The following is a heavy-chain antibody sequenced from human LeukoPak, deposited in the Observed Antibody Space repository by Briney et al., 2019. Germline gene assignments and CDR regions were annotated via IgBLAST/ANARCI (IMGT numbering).Heavy chain of an antibody. Sequence: SETLSLTCTVSGGSITSYYWGWIRQPPGKGMEYIGHIYYSGSTDYNPSLKSRVTMSVDTSKNQFSLKLSSVTAADTAVYYCARLPVDTAMVYYFDYWGQGTLVTVSS. CDR3: ARLPVDTAMVYYFDY. D-gene: IGHD5-18*01. CDR1: GGSITSYY. CDR2: IYYSGST. J-gene: IGHJ4*02. V-gene: IGHV4-59*08.